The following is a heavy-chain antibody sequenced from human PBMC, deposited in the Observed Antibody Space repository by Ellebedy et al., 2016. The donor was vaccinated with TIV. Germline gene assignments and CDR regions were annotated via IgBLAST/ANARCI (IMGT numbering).Heavy chain of an antibody. J-gene: IGHJ3*02. Sequence: SETLSLXXTVSGGSISSGGYYWSWIRQHPGKGLEWIGYIYYSGSTYYNPSLKSRVTISVDTSKNQFSLKLSSVTAADTAVYYCARDDAFDIWGQGTMVTVSS. CDR3: ARDDAFDI. V-gene: IGHV4-31*03. CDR2: IYYSGST. CDR1: GGSISSGGYY.